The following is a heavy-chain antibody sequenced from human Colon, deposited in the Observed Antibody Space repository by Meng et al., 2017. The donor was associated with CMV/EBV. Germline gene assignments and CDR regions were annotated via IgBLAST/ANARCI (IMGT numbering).Heavy chain of an antibody. Sequence: VHLVRFGVEVKGPGASVWVSCRSSGYTFTSYGINWVRQAPGQGLEWMGWISGSTGYTNRAQKFQGRVTMTTDTSTSTAYLALTSLTSNDAAVYYCARGRPNWSGVLDYWGQGTLVTVSS. CDR3: ARGRPNWSGVLDY. CDR1: GYTFTSYG. V-gene: IGHV1-18*01. J-gene: IGHJ4*02. CDR2: ISGSTGYT. D-gene: IGHD1-1*01.